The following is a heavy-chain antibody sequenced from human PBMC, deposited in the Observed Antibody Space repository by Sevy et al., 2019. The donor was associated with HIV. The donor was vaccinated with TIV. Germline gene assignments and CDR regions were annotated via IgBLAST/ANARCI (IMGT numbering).Heavy chain of an antibody. CDR2: IYYSGST. D-gene: IGHD2-2*02. J-gene: IGHJ6*02. CDR1: GGSISSGGYY. V-gene: IGHV4-31*03. CDR3: ATLRGLGYCSSTSCYTFNYGMDV. Sequence: SETLSLTCTVSGGSISSGGYYWSWIRQNPGKGLEWIGYIYYSGSTYYNPSLKSRVTISVDTSKNQFSLKLSSVTAADTAVYYCATLRGLGYCSSTSCYTFNYGMDVWGQGTTVTVSS.